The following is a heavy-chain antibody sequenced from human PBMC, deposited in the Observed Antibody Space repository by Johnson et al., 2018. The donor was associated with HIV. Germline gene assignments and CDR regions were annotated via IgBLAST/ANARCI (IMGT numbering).Heavy chain of an antibody. CDR3: ARDITPHKEGDAFDI. CDR2: IRYDGSSK. J-gene: IGHJ3*02. Sequence: MQLVESGGGLVQPGGSLRLSCAASGFTFSSYWMSWVRQAPGKGLEWVAFIRYDGSSKYYADSVKGRFTISRDNAKNSLYLQMNSLRAEDTAVYYCARDITPHKEGDAFDIWGQGTMVTVSS. D-gene: IGHD1-14*01. CDR1: GFTFSSYW. V-gene: IGHV3-7*01.